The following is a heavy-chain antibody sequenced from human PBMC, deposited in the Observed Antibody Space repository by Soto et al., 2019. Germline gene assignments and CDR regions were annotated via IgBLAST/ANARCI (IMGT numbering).Heavy chain of an antibody. Sequence: QVQLVESGGGVVQPGRSLRLSCAASGFTFSSYGMHWVRQAPGKGLEWVAVISYDGSNKYYADSVKGRLTISRDNSKNTLYLQMNSLRAEDTAVYYCAKDKPTTVGLPDYWGQGTLVTVSS. D-gene: IGHD4-17*01. CDR2: ISYDGSNK. V-gene: IGHV3-30*18. J-gene: IGHJ4*02. CDR1: GFTFSSYG. CDR3: AKDKPTTVGLPDY.